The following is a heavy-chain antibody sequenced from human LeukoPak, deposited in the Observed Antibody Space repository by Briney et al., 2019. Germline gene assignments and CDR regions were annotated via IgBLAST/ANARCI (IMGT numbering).Heavy chain of an antibody. CDR1: GFTFDDYG. Sequence: PGGSLRLSCAASGFTFDDYGMSWVRQGPGKGLEWVSGINWSGGSTRYADSVKGRFTISRDNAKNSLYVEMNSLRAEDTALYHCARVGPTNSGSYQAFDFWGQGTMVTVSS. V-gene: IGHV3-20*01. CDR2: INWSGGST. J-gene: IGHJ3*01. D-gene: IGHD1-26*01. CDR3: ARVGPTNSGSYQAFDF.